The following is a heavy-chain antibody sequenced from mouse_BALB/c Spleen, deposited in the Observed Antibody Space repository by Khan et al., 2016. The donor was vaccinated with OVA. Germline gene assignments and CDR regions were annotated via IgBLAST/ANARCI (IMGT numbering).Heavy chain of an antibody. CDR1: GFTFRRFG. Sequence: EVQLQESGGGLVQPGGSRKLSCAASGFTFRRFGMHWVRQAPEKGLEWVAYISSGSSSIYYADTVKGRFTISRDNPKNTLFLQMHSLRSEDTAMYYCASDSNFDYWGQGTTLTVSS. CDR2: ISSGSSSI. J-gene: IGHJ2*01. CDR3: ASDSNFDY. V-gene: IGHV5-17*02.